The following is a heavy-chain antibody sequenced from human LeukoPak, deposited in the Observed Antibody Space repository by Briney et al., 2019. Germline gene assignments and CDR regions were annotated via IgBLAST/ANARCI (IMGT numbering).Heavy chain of an antibody. CDR1: GFTFSSFA. CDR2: ISYDGNNN. D-gene: IGHD2-2*01. Sequence: GGSLRLSCAASGFTFSSFAMHWARQAPGRGLEWVAVISYDGNNNYYGDAVKGRFTTSRDNSKNTLYLQMISLRPEDTAVYYCARDRADIVVVPAAMSYSYYYMDVWGKGTTVTVSS. V-gene: IGHV3-30*01. J-gene: IGHJ6*03. CDR3: ARDRADIVVVPAAMSYSYYYMDV.